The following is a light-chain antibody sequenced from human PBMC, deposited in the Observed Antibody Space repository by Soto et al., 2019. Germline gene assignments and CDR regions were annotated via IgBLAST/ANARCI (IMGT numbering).Light chain of an antibody. CDR1: SSDVGSYNL. CDR3: CSYAGSSIPYV. J-gene: IGLJ1*01. CDR2: EGS. Sequence: QSVLTQPASVSGSPGQSITISCTGTSSDVGSYNLVSWYQQHPGKAPKLMIYEGSKRPSGVSNRFSGSKSGNTASLTISGLQAEDEADYYCCSYAGSSIPYVFGTGTKGTVL. V-gene: IGLV2-23*01.